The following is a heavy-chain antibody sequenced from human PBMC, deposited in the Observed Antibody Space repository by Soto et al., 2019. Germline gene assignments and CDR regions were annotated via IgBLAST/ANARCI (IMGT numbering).Heavy chain of an antibody. CDR2: ISAYNGNT. CDR3: ARESYYDFWSGYLGYYYMDV. J-gene: IGHJ6*03. Sequence: QVQLVQSGAEVKKPGASVKVSCKASGYPFTSYGISWWRQAPGKGLEGMGGISAYNGNTNYAQKLQGRVTMTTDTSTSTAYMELRSLRSDDTAVYYCARESYYDFWSGYLGYYYMDVWGKGTTVTVSS. CDR1: GYPFTSYG. V-gene: IGHV1-18*01. D-gene: IGHD3-3*01.